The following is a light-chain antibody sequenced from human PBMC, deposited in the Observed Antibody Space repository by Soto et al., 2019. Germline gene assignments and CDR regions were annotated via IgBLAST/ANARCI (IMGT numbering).Light chain of an antibody. CDR1: HSISTY. Sequence: DIQLSQSPSHLSASVGDGVAITCRSSHSISTYLAWYQQKPGKAPQLLIYKASSLESGVPSTFSGGGSSTDFTLTISRLEPEDFGVYYCQHYQTFLPLTFGEGTKVDIK. J-gene: IGKJ4*01. CDR2: KAS. CDR3: QHYQTFLPLT. V-gene: IGKV1-5*03.